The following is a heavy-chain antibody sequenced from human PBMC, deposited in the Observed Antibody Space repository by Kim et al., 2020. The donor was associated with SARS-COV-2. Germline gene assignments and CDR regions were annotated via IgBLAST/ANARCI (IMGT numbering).Heavy chain of an antibody. CDR2: IYYSGST. V-gene: IGHV4-61*01. CDR3: ARDPAAAGTREAFDI. Sequence: SETLSLTCTVSGGSVSSGSYYWSWIRQPPGKGLEWIGYIYYSGSTNYNPSLKSRVTISVDMSKNQFSLKLSSVTAADTAVYYCARDPAAAGTREAFDIWGQGTMVTVSS. CDR1: GGSVSSGSYY. D-gene: IGHD6-13*01. J-gene: IGHJ3*02.